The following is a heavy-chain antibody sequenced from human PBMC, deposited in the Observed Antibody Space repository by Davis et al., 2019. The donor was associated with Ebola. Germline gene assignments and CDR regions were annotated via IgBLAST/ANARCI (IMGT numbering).Heavy chain of an antibody. CDR1: GYSFTNYW. V-gene: IGHV5-10-1*01. CDR2: IDPSDSDT. Sequence: GESLKISCKGSGYSFTNYWISWVRQMPGKGLEWMGRIDPSDSDTNYSPSFQGHVTISTDKSISTAYLQWSSLRASDTAIYYCATHDYGGIYWYFDLWGRGTLVTVSS. J-gene: IGHJ2*01. D-gene: IGHD4-23*01. CDR3: ATHDYGGIYWYFDL.